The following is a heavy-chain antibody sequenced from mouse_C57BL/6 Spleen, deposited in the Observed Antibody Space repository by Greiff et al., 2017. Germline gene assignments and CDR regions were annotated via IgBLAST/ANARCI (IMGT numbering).Heavy chain of an antibody. CDR1: GYTFTSYW. CDR3: ARRALVTTGWDY. D-gene: IGHD2-2*01. J-gene: IGHJ2*01. CDR2: IDPSDSYT. V-gene: IGHV1-69*01. Sequence: QVQLQQSGAELVMPGASVKLSCKASGYTFTSYWMHWVKQRPGQGLEWIGEIDPSDSYTNYNQKFKGKSTLTVDKSSSTAYMQLSSLTSEDSAVYYCARRALVTTGWDYWGQGTTLTVSS.